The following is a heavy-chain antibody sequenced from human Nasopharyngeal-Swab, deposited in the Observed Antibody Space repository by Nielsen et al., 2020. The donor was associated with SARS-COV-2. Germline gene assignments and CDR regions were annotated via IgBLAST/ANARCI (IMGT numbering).Heavy chain of an antibody. CDR1: GGTFSSYA. CDR2: IIPIFGTA. CDR3: ARNSPGYSYGYNWFDP. J-gene: IGHJ5*02. V-gene: IGHV1-69*13. D-gene: IGHD5-18*01. Sequence: SVKVSCKASGGTFSSYAISWVRQAPGQGLEWMGGIIPIFGTANYAQKFQGRVTITADESTSTAYMELRSLRSDDTAVYYCARNSPGYSYGYNWFDPWGQGTLVTVSS.